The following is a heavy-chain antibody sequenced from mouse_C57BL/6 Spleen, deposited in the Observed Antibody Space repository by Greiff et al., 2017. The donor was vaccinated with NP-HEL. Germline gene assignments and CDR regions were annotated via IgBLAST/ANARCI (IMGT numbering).Heavy chain of an antibody. V-gene: IGHV1-18*01. D-gene: IGHD2-4*01. CDR3: ARGDYGPYWYFDV. J-gene: IGHJ1*03. CDR2: INPNNGGT. Sequence: EVQLQQSGPELVKPGASVKIPCKASGYTFTDYNMDWVKQSHGKSLEWIGDINPNNGGTIYNQKFKGKATLTVDKSSSTAYMELRSLTSEDTACYYCARGDYGPYWYFDVWGTGTTVTVSS. CDR1: GYTFTDYN.